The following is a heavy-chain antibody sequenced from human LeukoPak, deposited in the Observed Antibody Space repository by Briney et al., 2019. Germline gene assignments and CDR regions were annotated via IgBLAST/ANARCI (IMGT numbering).Heavy chain of an antibody. V-gene: IGHV1-69*13. D-gene: IGHD1-7*01. CDR3: ARADAGTTSDY. CDR2: IIPIFGTA. J-gene: IGHJ4*02. Sequence: SVKVSCKASGGAFSSYAISWVRQAPGQGLEWMGGIIPIFGTANYAQKFQGRVTITADESTSTAYMELRSLRSDDTAVYYCARADAGTTSDYWGQGTLVTVSS. CDR1: GGAFSSYA.